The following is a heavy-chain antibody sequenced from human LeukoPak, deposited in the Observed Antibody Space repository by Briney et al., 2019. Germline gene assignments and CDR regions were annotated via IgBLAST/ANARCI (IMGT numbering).Heavy chain of an antibody. J-gene: IGHJ4*02. CDR2: INPNSGGT. D-gene: IGHD4-17*01. V-gene: IGHV1-2*02. Sequence: ASVKVSCKASGFTFTRYYIHWVRQAPGQGLEWMGWINPNSGGTNYAQKFQGRVTMTRDTSISTAYMELSRLRSDDTAVYYCARDRGWGTVTYFDYWGQGTLVTVSS. CDR3: ARDRGWGTVTYFDY. CDR1: GFTFTRYY.